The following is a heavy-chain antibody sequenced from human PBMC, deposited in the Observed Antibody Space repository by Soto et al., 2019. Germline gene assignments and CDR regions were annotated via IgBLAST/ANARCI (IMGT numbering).Heavy chain of an antibody. CDR1: GSTFSNYY. CDR3: AKQSYATSGPFDT. CDR2: INPSGENT. D-gene: IGHD1-1*01. Sequence: ASVKVSCKASGSTFSNYYMHWVRQAPGQGLEWMGIINPSGENTNYAQKFQGRVTMTRDTSTSTVYMELSSLTSEDTAVYYCAKQSYATSGPFDTWGQGTLVTVSS. V-gene: IGHV1-46*01. J-gene: IGHJ5*02.